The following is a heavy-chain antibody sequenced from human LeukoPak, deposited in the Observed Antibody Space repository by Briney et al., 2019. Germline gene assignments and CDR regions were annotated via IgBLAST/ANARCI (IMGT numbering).Heavy chain of an antibody. CDR3: ARNRGGNEFDY. CDR2: ISYDGSNN. CDR1: GLTFSSYG. D-gene: IGHD4-23*01. J-gene: IGHJ4*02. Sequence: GGSPRLSCTASGLTFSSYGMHWVRQAPGKGLEWMAAISYDGSNNYYTYSVKGRFTVSRDNSKNTLYLQMNSLRGEDTAVYYCARNRGGNEFDYWGQGTLVTVSS. V-gene: IGHV3-30*03.